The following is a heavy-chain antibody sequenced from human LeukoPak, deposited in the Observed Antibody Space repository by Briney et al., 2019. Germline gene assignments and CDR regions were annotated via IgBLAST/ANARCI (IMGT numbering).Heavy chain of an antibody. CDR1: GGSFSGYY. D-gene: IGHD6-6*01. CDR3: AGKYSSPQYNWFDP. CDR2: INHSGST. J-gene: IGHJ5*02. V-gene: IGHV4-34*01. Sequence: SETLSLTCAVYGGSFSGYYWSWIRQPPGRGLEWIGEINHSGSTNYNPSLKSRVTISVDTSKNQFSLKLSSVTAADTAVYYCAGKYSSPQYNWFDPWGQGTLVTVSS.